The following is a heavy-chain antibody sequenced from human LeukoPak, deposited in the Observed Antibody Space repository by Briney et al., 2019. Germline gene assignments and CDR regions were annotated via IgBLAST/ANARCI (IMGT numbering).Heavy chain of an antibody. CDR3: ARILGYSGYDVYYFDY. Sequence: ASVKVPCKASGYTFTGYYMHWVRQAPGQGLEWMGWINPNSGGTNYAQKFQGRVTMTRDTSISTAYMELSRLRSDDTAVYYCARILGYSGYDVYYFDYWGQGTLVTVSS. D-gene: IGHD5-12*01. CDR2: INPNSGGT. CDR1: GYTFTGYY. J-gene: IGHJ4*02. V-gene: IGHV1-2*02.